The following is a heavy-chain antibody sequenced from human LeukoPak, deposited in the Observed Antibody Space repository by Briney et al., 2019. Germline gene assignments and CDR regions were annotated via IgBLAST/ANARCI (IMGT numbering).Heavy chain of an antibody. V-gene: IGHV2-5*01. Sequence: SGPTLVNPTQTLTSTCTFSGFSFTSGEVGVGWIRQPPGKALEWLALIYWKEYKRYSPSLTSRLTITKDTSKNQVVLTMTKMHPVDTGTYYCVHSFMGNFGGDDFDYWGPGTLVTVSS. CDR3: VHSFMGNFGGDDFDY. CDR1: GFSFTSGEVG. CDR2: IYWKEYK. D-gene: IGHD1-26*01. J-gene: IGHJ4*02.